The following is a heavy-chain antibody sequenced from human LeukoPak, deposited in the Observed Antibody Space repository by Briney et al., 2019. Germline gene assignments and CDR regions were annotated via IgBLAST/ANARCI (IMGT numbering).Heavy chain of an antibody. CDR1: GGSISTSYY. Sequence: PSETLSLTCTVSGGSISTSYYWSWIRPPPGKGLEWIGYIYYSGSTYYNPSLKSRVTISVDTSKNQFSLKLSSVTAADTAVYYCARLVHPETVTHGDDYWGQGTLVTVSS. D-gene: IGHD4-11*01. CDR2: IYYSGST. CDR3: ARLVHPETVTHGDDY. J-gene: IGHJ4*02. V-gene: IGHV4-30-4*08.